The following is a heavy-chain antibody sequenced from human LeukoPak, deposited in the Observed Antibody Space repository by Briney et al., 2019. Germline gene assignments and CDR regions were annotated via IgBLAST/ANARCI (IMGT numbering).Heavy chain of an antibody. CDR1: GYTFTGYY. J-gene: IGHJ4*02. V-gene: IGHV1-2*02. CDR2: INPNSGGT. Sequence: GASVKVSCKASGYTFTGYYMHWVRQAPGQGLEWMGWINPNSGGTNYAQKFQGRVTTTRDTSISAAYMELNRLRSDDTAVYYCAIHMITVTGFDCWGQGTLVTVSS. D-gene: IGHD4-17*01. CDR3: AIHMITVTGFDC.